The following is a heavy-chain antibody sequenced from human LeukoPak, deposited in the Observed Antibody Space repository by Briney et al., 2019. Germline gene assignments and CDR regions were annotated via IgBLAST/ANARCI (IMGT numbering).Heavy chain of an antibody. D-gene: IGHD2-2*03. CDR1: GFTFHEKYA. Sequence: GGSLRLSCGASGFTFHEKYAMHWVRQAPGKGLEWVSGFSLDSDNVGYADSVRGRLTVSRDRAKNSLYLQMNYLRPEDTALYFCTKDMDPGGINVWGQGTTVIVSS. CDR3: TKDMDPGGINV. J-gene: IGHJ6*02. CDR2: FSLDSDNV. V-gene: IGHV3-9*01.